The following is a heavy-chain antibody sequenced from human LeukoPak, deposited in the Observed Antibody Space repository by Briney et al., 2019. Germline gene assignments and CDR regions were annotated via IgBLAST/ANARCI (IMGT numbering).Heavy chain of an antibody. Sequence: GGSLRLSCAASGFTFSSYAMHWVRQAPVKGLEWVAVISYDGSNKYYADAVKGRFTISRDNSKNTLYLQMNSLRAEDTAVYYCARDREYYDSSGYLRLDAFDIWGQGTMVTVSS. J-gene: IGHJ3*02. CDR1: GFTFSSYA. CDR3: ARDREYYDSSGYLRLDAFDI. D-gene: IGHD3-22*01. CDR2: ISYDGSNK. V-gene: IGHV3-30-3*01.